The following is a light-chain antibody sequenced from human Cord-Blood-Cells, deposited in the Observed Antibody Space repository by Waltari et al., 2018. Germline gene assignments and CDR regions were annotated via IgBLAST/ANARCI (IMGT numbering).Light chain of an antibody. Sequence: EIVMTQSPATLSVSPGERATLSCRASQSVSSNLAWYQQKPGQAPRLLIYGASTRATGIPVRFSGSGSGTEFTLTISSLQSEDFAVYYCQQYNNWPRMFGQGTKVEIK. CDR1: QSVSSN. V-gene: IGKV3-15*01. CDR3: QQYNNWPRM. J-gene: IGKJ1*01. CDR2: GAS.